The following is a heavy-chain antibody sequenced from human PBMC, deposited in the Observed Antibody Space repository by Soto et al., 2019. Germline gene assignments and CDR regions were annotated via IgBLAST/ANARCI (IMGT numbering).Heavy chain of an antibody. V-gene: IGHV3-33*01. Sequence: QVQLVESGGGVVQPGRSLRLTCAASGFTFRSYGMHWVRQAPGKGLQWVAVIWYDGSEKYYADPVKGRFTISRDNSKNALYLQMNSLRVEDTAVYYCVRGYFDSSDDDGNWGQGTLVTVSS. D-gene: IGHD3-22*01. CDR1: GFTFRSYG. CDR3: VRGYFDSSDDDGN. J-gene: IGHJ4*02. CDR2: IWYDGSEK.